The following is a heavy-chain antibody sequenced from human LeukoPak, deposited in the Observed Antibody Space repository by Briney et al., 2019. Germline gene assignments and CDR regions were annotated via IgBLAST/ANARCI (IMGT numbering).Heavy chain of an antibody. CDR2: ISSSSTI. J-gene: IGHJ4*02. V-gene: IGHV3-48*01. D-gene: IGHD3-10*01. CDR3: ARRLWFGEPDDFDY. CDR1: GFTFSSYS. Sequence: GGSLRLSCAASGFTFSSYSMNWVRQAPGKGLEWVSYISSSSTIYYADSVKGRFTISRDNAKNSLYLQMNSLRAEDTAVYYCARRLWFGEPDDFDYWGQGTLVTVSS.